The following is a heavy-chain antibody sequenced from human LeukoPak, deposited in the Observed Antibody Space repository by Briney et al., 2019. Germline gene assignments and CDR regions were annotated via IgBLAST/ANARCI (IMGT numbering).Heavy chain of an antibody. Sequence: GASVKVSCKASGGTFSSYAISWVRQAPGQGLEWMGGIIPIFGTANYAQKFQGRVTITADEYTSTAYMELSSLRSEDTAVYYCARGYYDFWSGPQYYYYMDVWGKGTTVTVSS. CDR2: IIPIFGTA. D-gene: IGHD3-3*01. V-gene: IGHV1-69*13. CDR3: ARGYYDFWSGPQYYYYMDV. CDR1: GGTFSSYA. J-gene: IGHJ6*03.